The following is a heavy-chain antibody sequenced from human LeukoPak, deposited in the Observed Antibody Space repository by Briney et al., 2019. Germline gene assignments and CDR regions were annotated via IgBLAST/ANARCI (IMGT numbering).Heavy chain of an antibody. V-gene: IGHV3-21*01. CDR3: ASPPVSDGGSDY. Sequence: GGSLRLSCAASGFTFYTYSMNWVRQAPGKGLEWVSSISSSGTYTYYADSVKGRFTISRDNAKNSLYLQMNSLRAEDTAVYYCASPPVSDGGSDYWGQGTLVTVSS. J-gene: IGHJ4*02. D-gene: IGHD4-11*01. CDR1: GFTFYTYS. CDR2: ISSSGTYT.